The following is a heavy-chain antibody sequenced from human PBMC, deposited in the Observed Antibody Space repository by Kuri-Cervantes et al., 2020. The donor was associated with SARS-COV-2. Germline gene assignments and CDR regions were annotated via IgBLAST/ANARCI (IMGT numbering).Heavy chain of an antibody. CDR3: ARNGPIVLMVYAIGWFDP. Sequence: ASVKVSCKASGYTFTSYAMHWVRQAPGQRLEWMGWISAYNGNTNYAQKLQGRVTMTTDTSTSTAYMELRSLRSDDTAVYYCARNGPIVLMVYAIGWFDPWGQGTLVTVSS. CDR2: ISAYNGNT. CDR1: GYTFTSYA. J-gene: IGHJ5*02. D-gene: IGHD2-8*01. V-gene: IGHV1-18*01.